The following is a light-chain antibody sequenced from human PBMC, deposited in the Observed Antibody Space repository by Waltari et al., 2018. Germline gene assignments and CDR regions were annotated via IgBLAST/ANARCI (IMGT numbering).Light chain of an antibody. CDR2: DVS. Sequence: SALTQPASVSGSPGQSITISCTVTSSDVGFYNYVSWYQQHPGKAPKLMIYDVSERPSGVSNRFSGSKSGNTASLTISGLQAEDEADYYCNSYAGSSSWVFGGGTKLTVL. V-gene: IGLV2-14*01. CDR1: SSDVGFYNY. CDR3: NSYAGSSSWV. J-gene: IGLJ3*02.